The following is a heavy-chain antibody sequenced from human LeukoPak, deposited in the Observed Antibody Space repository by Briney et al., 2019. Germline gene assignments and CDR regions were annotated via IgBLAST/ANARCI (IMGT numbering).Heavy chain of an antibody. D-gene: IGHD6-13*01. J-gene: IGHJ6*03. CDR1: GFTFSSYS. Sequence: PGGSLRLSCAASGFTFSSYSMNWVRQAPGKGLEWVSSISSSSSYIYYADSVKGRFTISRDNAKNSLYLQMNSLRAEDTAVHYCARDDDSSSWYPLNYYYYYYMDVWGKGTTVTVSS. CDR2: ISSSSSYI. CDR3: ARDDDSSSWYPLNYYYYYYMDV. V-gene: IGHV3-21*01.